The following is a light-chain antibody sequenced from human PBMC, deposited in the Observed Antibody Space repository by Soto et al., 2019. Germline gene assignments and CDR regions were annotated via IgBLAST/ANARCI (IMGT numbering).Light chain of an antibody. CDR2: GAS. CDR3: QQYNNWPRT. Sequence: EIVMTQSPATLSVSPGETATLSCRASQSVSSNLAWYQQKPGQAPRLLIFGASTRATGVPARFSGSRSGTEFTLTISNLQSEDFAVHYCQQYNNWPRTFGPGTIVDIK. V-gene: IGKV3-15*01. CDR1: QSVSSN. J-gene: IGKJ3*01.